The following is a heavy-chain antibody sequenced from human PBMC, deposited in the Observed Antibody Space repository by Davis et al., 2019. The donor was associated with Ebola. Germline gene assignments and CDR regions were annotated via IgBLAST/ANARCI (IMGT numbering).Heavy chain of an antibody. CDR1: GFTFSSYA. CDR2: ISGSGGST. D-gene: IGHD3-3*01. Sequence: GGSLRLSCAASGFTFSSYAMNWVRQAPGKGLEWVSAISGSGGSTYYADSVKGRFTISRDNSKNTLYLQMNSLKTEDTAVYYCTTTYYDFWSGDYYYYYGMDVWGQGTTVTVSS. J-gene: IGHJ6*02. V-gene: IGHV3-23*01. CDR3: TTTYYDFWSGDYYYYYGMDV.